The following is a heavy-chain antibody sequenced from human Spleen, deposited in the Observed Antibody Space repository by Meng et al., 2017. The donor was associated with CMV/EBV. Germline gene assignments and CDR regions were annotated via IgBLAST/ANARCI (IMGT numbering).Heavy chain of an antibody. J-gene: IGHJ4*02. CDR1: GGTFSSYA. D-gene: IGHD5-24*01. Sequence: SVKVSCKASGGTFSSYAISWVRQAPGQGLEWMGGLIPIFGTANYAQKFQGRVTITTDESTSTAYMELSSLRSEDTAVYYCAREGSGQRDGYNYDYFDYWGQGTLVTVSS. CDR2: LIPIFGTA. V-gene: IGHV1-69*05. CDR3: AREGSGQRDGYNYDYFDY.